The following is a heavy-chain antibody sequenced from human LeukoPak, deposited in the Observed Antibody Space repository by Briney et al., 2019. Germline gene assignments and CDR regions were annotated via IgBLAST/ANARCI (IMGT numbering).Heavy chain of an antibody. V-gene: IGHV4-34*01. Sequence: SETLSLTCAVYGGSFSGYYWSWIRQPPGKGLEWIGEINHSGSTNYNPSLKSRVTISVDTSKNQFSLKLGSVTAADTAVYYCARGVEIWKSIDYWGQGTLVTVSS. J-gene: IGHJ4*02. CDR1: GGSFSGYY. CDR2: INHSGST. D-gene: IGHD1-1*01. CDR3: ARGVEIWKSIDY.